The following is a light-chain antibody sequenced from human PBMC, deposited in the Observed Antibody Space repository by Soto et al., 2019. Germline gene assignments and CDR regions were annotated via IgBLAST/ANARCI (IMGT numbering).Light chain of an antibody. CDR1: QSVSNN. J-gene: IGKJ4*01. Sequence: EIVMTQSPATLSVSPGERATLSCRASQSVSNNLAWYQQKPGQAPRLLIYGASPRATAIPARFSGSGSGTEFTLTISSLQSEDFAVYYCQQYNNWPGTFGGGTVVEIK. CDR2: GAS. CDR3: QQYNNWPGT. V-gene: IGKV3-15*01.